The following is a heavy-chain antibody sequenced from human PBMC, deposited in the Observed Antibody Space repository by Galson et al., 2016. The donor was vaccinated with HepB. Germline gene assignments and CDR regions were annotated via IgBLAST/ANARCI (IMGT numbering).Heavy chain of an antibody. V-gene: IGHV1-58*01. J-gene: IGHJ4*02. CDR3: AGYDFWSGHYGYYFDN. Sequence: SVKVSCKASGFSLSSSAVHWVRQTRGQRLEWVGWIVVGSGNTNYAQKFQERVTITRVLSSGTAYMELSSLRSEDTAVYYCAGYDFWSGHYGYYFDNWGQGTLVTVSS. CDR1: GFSLSSSA. CDR2: IVVGSGNT. D-gene: IGHD3-3*01.